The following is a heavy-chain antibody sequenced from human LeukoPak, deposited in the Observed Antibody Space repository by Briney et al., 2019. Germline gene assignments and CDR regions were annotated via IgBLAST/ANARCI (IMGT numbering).Heavy chain of an antibody. CDR3: ARLQHGNSGAFDI. V-gene: IGHV4-30-4*01. J-gene: IGHJ3*02. D-gene: IGHD4-23*01. Sequence: SQTLSLTCTVSGGSISSGDYYWSWIRQPPGKGLEWVGYIYYSGSTYYNPSLKSRVTISVDTSKNQFSLKLSSVTAADTAVYYCARLQHGNSGAFDIRGQGTMVTVSS. CDR1: GGSISSGDYY. CDR2: IYYSGST.